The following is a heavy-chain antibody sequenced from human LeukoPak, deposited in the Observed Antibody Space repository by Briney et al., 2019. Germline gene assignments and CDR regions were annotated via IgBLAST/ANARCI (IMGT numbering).Heavy chain of an antibody. Sequence: GGSLRLSCAASGLTFSSYAMSWVRQAPGKGLEWVSAISGSGGSTYYADSVKGRFTISRDNSKNTLYLQMNSLRAEDTAVYYCAKSGSYQEYYFDYWGQGTLVTVSS. CDR3: AKSGSYQEYYFDY. D-gene: IGHD1-26*01. CDR1: GLTFSSYA. CDR2: ISGSGGST. V-gene: IGHV3-23*01. J-gene: IGHJ4*02.